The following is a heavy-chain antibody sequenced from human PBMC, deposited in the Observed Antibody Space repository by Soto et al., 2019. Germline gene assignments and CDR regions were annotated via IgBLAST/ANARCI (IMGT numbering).Heavy chain of an antibody. Sequence: PSLTCTLSGGSISSGDYYWSWIRQHPGKGLEWIGYIYYSGSTYYNPSLKSRVTISIDTSKNQFSLKLSSVPAADTAVYYITDGWISQPLTHVWREGPPVT. CDR2: IYYSGST. V-gene: IGHV4-31*03. CDR1: GGSISSGDYY. J-gene: IGHJ6*01. D-gene: IGHD3-16*01. CDR3: TDGWISQPLTHV.